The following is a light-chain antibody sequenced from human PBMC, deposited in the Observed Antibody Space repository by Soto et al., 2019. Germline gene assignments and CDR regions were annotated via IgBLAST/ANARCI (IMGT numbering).Light chain of an antibody. CDR3: QQYSNWPRT. J-gene: IGKJ1*01. CDR2: GAS. CDR1: QSVSTN. V-gene: IGKV3-15*01. Sequence: IVMTQTPATLSVSPGERATLSCRASQSVSTNLAWYQQKPGQAPRLHIYGASTRATGIPARFSGSGSGTEFTLTISSLQSEDFAVYYCQQYSNWPRTFGQGTKVDIK.